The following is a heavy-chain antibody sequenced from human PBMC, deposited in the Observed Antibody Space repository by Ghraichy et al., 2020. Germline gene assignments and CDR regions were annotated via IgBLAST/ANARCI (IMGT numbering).Heavy chain of an antibody. V-gene: IGHV3-48*02. CDR3: AKDGVNWDPFDH. CDR2: ISPSSRTI. D-gene: IGHD3-3*01. CDR1: GFSFSNYN. J-gene: IGHJ4*02. Sequence: GGSLRLSCAASGFSFSNYNMKWVRQAPGKGLEWVSYISPSSRTIYYADSVKGRFTISRDNAKKSLYLQMNSLRDEDTAVYYCAKDGVNWDPFDHWGQGTLVTVSS.